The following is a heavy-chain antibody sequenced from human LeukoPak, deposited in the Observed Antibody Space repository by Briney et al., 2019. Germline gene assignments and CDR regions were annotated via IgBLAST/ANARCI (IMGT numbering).Heavy chain of an antibody. CDR1: GFTFDDYA. CDR3: ARGITKYSSSWYLDAFDI. Sequence: GGSLRLSCAASGFTFDDYAMHWVRQAPGKGLEWVSGISWNSGSIGYADSVKGRFTISRDNSKNTLYLQMNSLRAEDTAVYYCARGITKYSSSWYLDAFDIWGQGTMVTVSS. CDR2: ISWNSGSI. V-gene: IGHV3-9*01. J-gene: IGHJ3*02. D-gene: IGHD6-13*01.